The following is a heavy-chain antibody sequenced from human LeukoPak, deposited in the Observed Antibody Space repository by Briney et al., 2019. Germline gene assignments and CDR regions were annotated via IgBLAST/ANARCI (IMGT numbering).Heavy chain of an antibody. CDR3: ASWAGAAAGFNGPPDY. D-gene: IGHD6-13*01. V-gene: IGHV3-53*01. J-gene: IGHJ4*02. CDR2: IYSGGST. CDR1: GGSFSGYY. Sequence: ETLSLTCAVYGGSFSGYYMSWVRQAPGKGLEWVSVIYSGGSTYYADSVKGRFTISRDNAKNSLYLQMNSLRAEDTAVYYCASWAGAAAGFNGPPDYWGQGTLVTVSS.